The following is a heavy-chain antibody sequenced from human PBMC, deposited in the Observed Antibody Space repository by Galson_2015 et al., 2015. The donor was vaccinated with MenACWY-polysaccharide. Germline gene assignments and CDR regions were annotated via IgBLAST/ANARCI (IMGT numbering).Heavy chain of an antibody. Sequence: SLRLSCAASGFTVSGDYMNWVRQAPGKGLEWVSVMHTGGTTYYADSVKGRFTISRDSSKNTLYLQMNTLRAEDTAVYYCARHAWANPWGRGTLVTVSS. CDR3: ARHAWANP. J-gene: IGHJ5*02. CDR1: GFTVSGDY. CDR2: MHTGGTT. D-gene: IGHD1-26*01. V-gene: IGHV3-53*01.